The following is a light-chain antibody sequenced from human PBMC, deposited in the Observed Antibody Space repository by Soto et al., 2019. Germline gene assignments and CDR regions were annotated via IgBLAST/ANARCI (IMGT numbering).Light chain of an antibody. Sequence: DIQLTQSPSFLSASVGDRVTFTCRASQGIRNFSAWYQQRPGKAPKLLIHTASTLQTGVPARFSGSGSGTEFTLTISSVQPEDSATYYCQQLISYPITFGQGTRLEI. CDR1: QGIRNF. V-gene: IGKV1-9*01. J-gene: IGKJ5*01. CDR3: QQLISYPIT. CDR2: TAS.